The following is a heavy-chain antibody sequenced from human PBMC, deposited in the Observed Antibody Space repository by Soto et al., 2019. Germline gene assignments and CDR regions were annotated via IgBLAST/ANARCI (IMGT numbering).Heavy chain of an antibody. Sequence: SETLSLTCTVSGGSISSGGYSWTWLRQSPGKGLEWIGYTYQSGSAFYNPSLKSRVTISVDRSKNQFSLNSLRAEDTAVYYCARDNYYDSCGHYWGQGALVTVSS. CDR2: TYQSGSA. V-gene: IGHV4-30-2*06. CDR1: GGSISSGGYS. CDR3: ARDNYYDSCGHY. D-gene: IGHD3-22*01. J-gene: IGHJ4*02.